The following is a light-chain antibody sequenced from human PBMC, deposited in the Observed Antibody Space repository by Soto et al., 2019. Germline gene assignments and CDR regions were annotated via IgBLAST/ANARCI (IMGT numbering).Light chain of an antibody. CDR2: AAS. J-gene: IGKJ3*01. Sequence: DFQMTPSPSSLSASVGDRVTITCRASQDIGTFLNWYQQKPGKPPNLLIYAASNLLSGVSSRFSGSGSGTDFTLTISSLQPEDFATYYWQQSYSTPLITFGPGTKVD. CDR1: QDIGTF. CDR3: QQSYSTPLIT. V-gene: IGKV1-39*01.